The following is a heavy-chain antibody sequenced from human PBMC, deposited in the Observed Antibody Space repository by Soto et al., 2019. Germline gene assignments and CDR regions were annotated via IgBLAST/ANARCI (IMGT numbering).Heavy chain of an antibody. D-gene: IGHD6-13*01. CDR1: GFTFSSYA. V-gene: IGHV3-23*01. Sequence: GGSLRLSCAASGFTFSSYAMSWVRQAPGKGLEWVSAISGSGGSTYYADSVKGRFTISRDNSKNTLYLQMNSLRAEDTAVYYCAKLQPGYSSSFDAFDIWGQGTMVTVSS. CDR3: AKLQPGYSSSFDAFDI. J-gene: IGHJ3*02. CDR2: ISGSGGST.